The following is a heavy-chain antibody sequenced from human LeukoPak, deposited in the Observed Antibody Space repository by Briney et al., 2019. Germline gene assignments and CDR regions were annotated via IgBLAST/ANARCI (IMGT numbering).Heavy chain of an antibody. CDR2: IYYSGST. CDR1: GGSISSYY. Sequence: ASETLSLTCTVSGGSISSYYWSWIRQPPGKGLEWIGYIYYSGSTNYNPSLKSRVTISVDTSKNQFSLKLSSVPAADTAVYYCARDAYSSGFFFDYWGQGTLVTVSS. CDR3: ARDAYSSGFFFDY. J-gene: IGHJ4*02. V-gene: IGHV4-59*01. D-gene: IGHD6-19*01.